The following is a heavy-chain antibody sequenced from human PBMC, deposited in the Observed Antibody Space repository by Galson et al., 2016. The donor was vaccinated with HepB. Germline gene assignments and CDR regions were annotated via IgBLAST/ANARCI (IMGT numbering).Heavy chain of an antibody. CDR1: GFTFRTYA. J-gene: IGHJ6*02. V-gene: IGHV3-23*01. CDR2: ISGSGGST. CDR3: ANSLVPRNTYYGMDV. Sequence: SLRLSCAASGFTFRTYAMSWVRQAPGKGLEWVSLISGSGGSTYYADSVKGRFTISRDNSKNTLYLQINSLRAEDTAVYYCANSLVPRNTYYGMDVWGQGTTVTVSS. D-gene: IGHD6-6*01.